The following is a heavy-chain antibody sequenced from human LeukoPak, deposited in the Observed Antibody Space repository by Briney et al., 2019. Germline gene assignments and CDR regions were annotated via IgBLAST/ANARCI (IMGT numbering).Heavy chain of an antibody. V-gene: IGHV4-59*08. CDR3: ARRYYYDSSGYHAAFDI. CDR2: IYYSGST. J-gene: IGHJ3*02. Sequence: PSETLSLTCTVSGASFSTYYWSWIRQPPGKGLEWIGYIYYSGSTYYNPSLKSRVTMSVDTAKNKVSLKLSSVTAADTAMYYCARRYYYDSSGYHAAFDIWGQGTMVTVSS. CDR1: GASFSTYY. D-gene: IGHD3-22*01.